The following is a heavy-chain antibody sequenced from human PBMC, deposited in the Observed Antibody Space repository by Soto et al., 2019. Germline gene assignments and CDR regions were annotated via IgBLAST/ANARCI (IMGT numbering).Heavy chain of an antibody. Sequence: GGSLRLSCAASGFTFSSYGMHWVRQAPGKGLEWVAVISYDGSNKYYADSVKGRFTISRDNSKNTLYLQMNSLRAEDTAVYYCAKDAPSRYYGSGSDGMDVWGQGTTVTVSS. V-gene: IGHV3-30*18. CDR1: GFTFSSYG. CDR2: ISYDGSNK. CDR3: AKDAPSRYYGSGSDGMDV. J-gene: IGHJ6*02. D-gene: IGHD3-10*01.